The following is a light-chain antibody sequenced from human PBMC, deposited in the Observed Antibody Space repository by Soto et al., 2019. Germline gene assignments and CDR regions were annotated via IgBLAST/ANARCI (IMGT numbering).Light chain of an antibody. CDR2: DAS. J-gene: IGKJ2*01. CDR3: QPYNSYPYS. CDR1: QSFSSW. V-gene: IGKV1-5*01. Sequence: DIQMTQSPSTLSASVGDRVTITCRASQSFSSWLAWYQQKPGKAPKLLVYDASILESGVPSRFSGSASGTEFTLTISSLRPDDFATYDCQPYNSYPYSFGQVTKLEIK.